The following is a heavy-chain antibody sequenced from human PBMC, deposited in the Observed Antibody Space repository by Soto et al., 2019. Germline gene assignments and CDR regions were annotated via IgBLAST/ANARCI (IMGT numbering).Heavy chain of an antibody. J-gene: IGHJ3*02. Sequence: GASVKVSCKASGYTFTSYDINWVRQATGQGLEWMGWMNPNSGNTGYAQKFQGRVTMTRNTSISTAYMELSSLRSEDTAVYYCARGDGSRSYYRDDAFDIWGQGTMVTVSS. D-gene: IGHD3-10*01. CDR1: GYTFTSYD. CDR2: MNPNSGNT. V-gene: IGHV1-8*01. CDR3: ARGDGSRSYYRDDAFDI.